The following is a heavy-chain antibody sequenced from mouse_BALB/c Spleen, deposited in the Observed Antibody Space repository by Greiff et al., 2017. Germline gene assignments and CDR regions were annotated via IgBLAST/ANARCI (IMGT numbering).Heavy chain of an antibody. J-gene: IGHJ3*01. CDR3: AKEARASFAY. Sequence: EVQLVESGGGLVQPGGSRKLSCAASGFTFRSFGMHWVRQAPEKGLEWVAYISSGSSTIYYADTVKGRFTISRDNPKNTLFLQMTSLRSEDTAMYYCAKEARASFAYWGQGTLVTVSA. CDR1: GFTFRSFG. CDR2: ISSGSSTI. V-gene: IGHV5-17*02. D-gene: IGHD3-1*01.